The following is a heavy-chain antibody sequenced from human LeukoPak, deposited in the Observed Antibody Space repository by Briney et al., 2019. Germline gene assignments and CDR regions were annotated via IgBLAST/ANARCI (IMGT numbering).Heavy chain of an antibody. Sequence: GGSLRLSCAASGFTFSSYWMHWVRQAPGKGLVWVSRINTDGTNTIYADSVKGRFTISRDNSKNTLYLQMSSLRADDTAVYYCAARPYCTTATCPKTNWFDPWGQGTLVTVSS. CDR2: INTDGTNT. CDR3: AARPYCTTATCPKTNWFDP. CDR1: GFTFSSYW. J-gene: IGHJ5*02. D-gene: IGHD2-8*01. V-gene: IGHV3-74*01.